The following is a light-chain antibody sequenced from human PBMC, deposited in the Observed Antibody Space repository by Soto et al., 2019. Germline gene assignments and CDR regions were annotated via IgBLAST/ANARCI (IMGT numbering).Light chain of an antibody. J-gene: IGKJ2*01. Sequence: EIVLTQSPGTLSLSPGERATLSCRTSQSVNSDQLVWYQQKPGQSPRLLIYDASTRATGIPDRFSGSGSGTDFTITISRLEPEDFAVYYCQQYGRSPYTFGQGTKLEIK. V-gene: IGKV3-20*01. CDR2: DAS. CDR1: QSVNSDQ. CDR3: QQYGRSPYT.